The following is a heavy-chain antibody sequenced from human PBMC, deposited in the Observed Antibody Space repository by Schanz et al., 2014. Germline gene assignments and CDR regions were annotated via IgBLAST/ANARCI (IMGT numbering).Heavy chain of an antibody. CDR1: GFTFRNYA. CDR3: ARVELSVYYYAMDV. V-gene: IGHV3-23*01. D-gene: IGHD2-15*01. CDR2: ISGSGGST. J-gene: IGHJ6*02. Sequence: VQLLESGGGLVQPGGSLKLSCSASGFTFRNYALSWVRQAPGKGLAWVSAISGSGGSTYYADSVKGRFTISRDNAKNSLYLQMNSLRAEDAAVYYCARVELSVYYYAMDVWGQGTTVTVSS.